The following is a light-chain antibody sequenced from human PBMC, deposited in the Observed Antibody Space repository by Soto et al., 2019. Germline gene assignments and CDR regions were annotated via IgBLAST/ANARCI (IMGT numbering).Light chain of an antibody. CDR3: SSYTTSSTVI. CDR1: RVDVGAYDY. Sequence: QSALTQPASVSGSPGRSITFSGPGTRVDVGAYDYVSWYQQPPAKAPNLMIYDVSNRPSGVSNRFSGSKSGNTASLTISGLQAEDEADYYCSSYTTSSTVIFGGGTKVTVL. CDR2: DVS. V-gene: IGLV2-14*03. J-gene: IGLJ2*01.